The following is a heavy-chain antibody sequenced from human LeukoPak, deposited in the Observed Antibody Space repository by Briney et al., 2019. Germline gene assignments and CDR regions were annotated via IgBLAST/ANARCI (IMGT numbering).Heavy chain of an antibody. CDR2: INSDGSST. Sequence: AGGSLRLSCAASGFTFSSYAMSWVRQAPGKGLVWVSRINSDGSSTSYADSVKGRFTISRDNAKNTLYLQMNSLRAEDTAVYYCARDDFGDYGDYWGQGTLVTVSS. CDR1: GFTFSSYA. J-gene: IGHJ4*02. D-gene: IGHD4-17*01. V-gene: IGHV3-74*01. CDR3: ARDDFGDYGDY.